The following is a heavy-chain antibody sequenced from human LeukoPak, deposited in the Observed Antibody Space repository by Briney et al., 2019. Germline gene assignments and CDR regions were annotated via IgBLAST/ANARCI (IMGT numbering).Heavy chain of an antibody. V-gene: IGHV4-59*01. CDR1: GGSISNYY. D-gene: IGHD6-13*01. CDR2: IYYSGTT. Sequence: PSETLSLTCTLSGGSISNYYWSWMRQSPGKGLEWIDYIYYSGTTNYNPSLKSRMSLSVDTSKNQFSLKLASVTAADTAVYYCARSDTNAWYDYWGPGTLVTVSS. J-gene: IGHJ4*02. CDR3: ARSDTNAWYDY.